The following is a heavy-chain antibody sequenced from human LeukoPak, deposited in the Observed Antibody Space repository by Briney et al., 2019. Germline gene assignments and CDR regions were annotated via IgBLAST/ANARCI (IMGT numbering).Heavy chain of an antibody. CDR3: ARWTAAPAGGYFDY. D-gene: IGHD1-14*01. V-gene: IGHV3-11*01. Sequence: PGGSLRLSCAASGFTFSDYYMSWIRQAPGKGLEWVSYISSSGSTIYYADSVKGRFTISRDNAKNSLYLQMNSLRAEDTTVYYRARWTAAPAGGYFDYWGQGTLVTVSS. CDR2: ISSSGSTI. J-gene: IGHJ4*02. CDR1: GFTFSDYY.